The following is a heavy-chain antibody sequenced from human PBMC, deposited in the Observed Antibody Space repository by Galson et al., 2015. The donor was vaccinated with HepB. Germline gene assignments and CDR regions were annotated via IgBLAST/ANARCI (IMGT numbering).Heavy chain of an antibody. D-gene: IGHD2/OR15-2a*01. CDR2: IGTIIAGETT. J-gene: IGHJ4*02. V-gene: IGHV3-15*04. CDR3: NTVEYGMFRS. Sequence: SLRLSCAASGFTFKNAWMGWVRLAPGKGLEWLGRIGTIIAGETTAYGAPVKGRFTISRDDSKTTVYLQMNNLNSEDTAMYYCNTVEYGMFRSWGQGTLVTVSS. CDR1: GFTFKNAW.